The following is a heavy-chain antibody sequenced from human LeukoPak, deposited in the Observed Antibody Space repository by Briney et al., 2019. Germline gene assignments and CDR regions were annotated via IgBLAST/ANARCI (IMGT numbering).Heavy chain of an antibody. J-gene: IGHJ6*02. CDR3: AKDLYYYDSSGYRGYYYCGMDV. Sequence: SGGSLRLSCAASGFTFSSYGMHWVRQAPGKGLEWVAVISYDGSNKYYADSVKGRFTISRDNSKNTLYLQMSSLRAEDTAVYYCAKDLYYYDSSGYRGYYYCGMDVWGQGTTVTVSS. D-gene: IGHD3-22*01. V-gene: IGHV3-30*18. CDR1: GFTFSSYG. CDR2: ISYDGSNK.